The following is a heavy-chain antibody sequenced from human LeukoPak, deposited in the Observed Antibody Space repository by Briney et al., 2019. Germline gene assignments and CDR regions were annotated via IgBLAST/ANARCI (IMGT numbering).Heavy chain of an antibody. CDR2: IRYDGSNK. CDR3: ARGLVGGHDAYDM. V-gene: IGHV3-30*02. J-gene: IGHJ3*02. Sequence: GGSLRLSCAASGFTFSSYGMHWVRQAPGKGLEWVAFIRYDGSNKYYADSVKGRFTISRDNSKNTLYLQMNSLRGEDTAIYYCARGLVGGHDAYDMWGQGTMVTV. CDR1: GFTFSSYG. D-gene: IGHD1-26*01.